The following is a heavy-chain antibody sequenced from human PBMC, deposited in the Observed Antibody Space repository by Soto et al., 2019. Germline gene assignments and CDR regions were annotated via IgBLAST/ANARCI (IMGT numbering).Heavy chain of an antibody. J-gene: IGHJ6*02. D-gene: IGHD4-17*01. CDR1: GFVFLNYA. CDR3: ARVGNYGDSPYYNYATDV. Sequence: QVQLVESGGGVVQPGKSLRLSCTASGFVFLNYAFHWVRQAPGTGLEWVAVISYDGSDLFYADSVKGRFTISRDNSRDTLYLQMNSLRADDTAVYYCARVGNYGDSPYYNYATDVWGQGTTVTVSS. CDR2: ISYDGSDL. V-gene: IGHV3-30-3*01.